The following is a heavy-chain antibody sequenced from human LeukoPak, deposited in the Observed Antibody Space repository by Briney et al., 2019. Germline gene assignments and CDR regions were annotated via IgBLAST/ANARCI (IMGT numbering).Heavy chain of an antibody. V-gene: IGHV3-23*01. Sequence: ETLSLTCTVSGGSISSSSYYWGWIRQPPGKGLEWVSAISGSGGSTYYADSVKGRFTISRDNSKNTLYLQMNSLRAEDTAVYYCPANGGFSSYYAWFDPWGQGTLVTVSS. CDR1: GGSISSSSYY. CDR2: ISGSGGST. CDR3: PANGGFSSYYAWFDP. J-gene: IGHJ5*02. D-gene: IGHD1-26*01.